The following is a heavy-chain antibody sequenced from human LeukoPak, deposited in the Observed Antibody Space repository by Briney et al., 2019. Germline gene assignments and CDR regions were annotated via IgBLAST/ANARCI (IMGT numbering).Heavy chain of an antibody. CDR3: ARGCQLGSNHVDTATSAFFFDY. D-gene: IGHD5-18*01. V-gene: IGHV4-34*01. J-gene: IGHJ4*02. CDR2: INHSGST. Sequence: SETLSLTCAVYGGSFSGYYWSWIRQPPGKGLEWIGEINHSGSTNYNPSLKSRVTISVDTSKNQFSLKLSSVTAADTAVYYCARGCQLGSNHVDTATSAFFFDYWGQGTLVTVSS. CDR1: GGSFSGYY.